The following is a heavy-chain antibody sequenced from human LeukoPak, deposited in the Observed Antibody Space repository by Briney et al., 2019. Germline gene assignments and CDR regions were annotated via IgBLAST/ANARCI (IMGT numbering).Heavy chain of an antibody. Sequence: PSETLCLTCTVSGGSISSSSYYWGWIRQPPGKGLEWIGSIYYSGSTYYNPSLKIRVTISVDTSKNQFSLKLSSVTAADTAVYYCARVKIMITFGGVPNWFDPWGQGTLVTVSS. D-gene: IGHD3-16*01. J-gene: IGHJ5*02. CDR3: ARVKIMITFGGVPNWFDP. V-gene: IGHV4-39*07. CDR1: GGSISSSSYY. CDR2: IYYSGST.